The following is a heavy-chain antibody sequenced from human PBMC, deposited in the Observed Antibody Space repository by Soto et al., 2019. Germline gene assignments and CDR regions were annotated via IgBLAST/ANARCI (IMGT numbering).Heavy chain of an antibody. J-gene: IGHJ6*02. V-gene: IGHV3-30*18. D-gene: IGHD1-1*01. CDR1: GFIFANYG. Sequence: GGSLRLSCAASGFIFANYGMHWVRQAPGKGLEWVALITYEGSNKYYADAVKGRFTISRDNAKNMVSLQMDSLRAEDTAVYYCAKARGANNWANYYGLDVWGQGTTVTVSS. CDR3: AKARGANNWANYYGLDV. CDR2: ITYEGSNK.